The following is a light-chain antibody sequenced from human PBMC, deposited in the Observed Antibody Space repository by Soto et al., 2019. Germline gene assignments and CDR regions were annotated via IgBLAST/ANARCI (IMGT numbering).Light chain of an antibody. V-gene: IGKV1-12*01. Sequence: DIQLTQSPSSVSASIGDRVTISCRASQSIYKCLVWYQQKPGKAPKLLIYAASSLQSGVPSRFSGSGYGTEFTLTISSLQPEDSAAYYCQQADSFPLTFGGGTEVAI. CDR1: QSIYKC. CDR2: AAS. J-gene: IGKJ4*01. CDR3: QQADSFPLT.